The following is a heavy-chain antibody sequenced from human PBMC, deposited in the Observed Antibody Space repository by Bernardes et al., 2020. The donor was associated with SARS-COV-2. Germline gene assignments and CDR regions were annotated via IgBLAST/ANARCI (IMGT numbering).Heavy chain of an antibody. J-gene: IGHJ4*02. CDR2: ISWNSGSI. V-gene: IGHV3-9*01. CDR3: AKDSSYSSSDFDY. CDR1: GFTFDHYA. Sequence: SLRLSSAASGFTFDHYAMHWVRQAPGKGLEWVSGISWNSGSIGYADSVKGRFTISRDNAKNSLYLQMNSLRAEDTALYYCAKDSSYSSSDFDYWGQGTLVTVSS. D-gene: IGHD6-6*01.